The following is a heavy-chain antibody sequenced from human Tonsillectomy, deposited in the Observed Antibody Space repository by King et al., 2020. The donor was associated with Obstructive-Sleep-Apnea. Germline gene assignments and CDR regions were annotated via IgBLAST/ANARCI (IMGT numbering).Heavy chain of an antibody. Sequence: QLQESGPGLVRPSETLSLTCAVSGGSINISTFYWGWIRQPPGKGLVWIGSIYYSGNTHYNPSLKSRVTMSVDTSKNQFSLRLSSVTAADTAFYYCARDLDYWGQGTLVTVSS. CDR1: GGSINISTFY. J-gene: IGHJ4*02. CDR3: ARDLDY. CDR2: IYYSGNT. V-gene: IGHV4-39*07.